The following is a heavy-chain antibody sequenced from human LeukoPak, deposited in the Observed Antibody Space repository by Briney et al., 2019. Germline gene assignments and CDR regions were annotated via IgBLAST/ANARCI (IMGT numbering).Heavy chain of an antibody. Sequence: ASVKISFKASGGTFSSYAISWVRQAPGQGLEWMGRIIPILGIANYAQKFQGRVTITADKSTSTAYMELSSLRYEDTAVYYCARVSSAYCGGDCYADFDYWGQGTLVTVSS. CDR2: IIPILGIA. CDR1: GGTFSSYA. J-gene: IGHJ4*02. D-gene: IGHD2-21*01. V-gene: IGHV1-69*04. CDR3: ARVSSAYCGGDCYADFDY.